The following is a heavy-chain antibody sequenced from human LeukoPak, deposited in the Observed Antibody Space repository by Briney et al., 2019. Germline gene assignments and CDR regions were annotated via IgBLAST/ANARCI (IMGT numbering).Heavy chain of an antibody. V-gene: IGHV3-74*01. D-gene: IGHD5-24*01. Sequence: GGSLRLSCAASGFTFDDYAMHWVRQAPGKGLVWVSRVNSEGGYRNYADSVKGRFTISRDNAKNTLYLEMHSLRAEDTAVYYCVRDGDDYNFDHWGQGSLVTVSS. CDR2: VNSEGGYR. CDR3: VRDGDDYNFDH. J-gene: IGHJ5*02. CDR1: GFTFDDYA.